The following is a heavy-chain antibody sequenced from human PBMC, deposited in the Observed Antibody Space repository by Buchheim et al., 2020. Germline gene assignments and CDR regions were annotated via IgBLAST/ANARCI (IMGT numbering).Heavy chain of an antibody. Sequence: QVQLQESGPGLVKPSQTLSLTCTVSGGSISSGDYYWSWIRQPPGKGLEWIGYIYYSGSTYYNPSLKSRFTISGDTSKNQFSLKLSSVTAADTAVYYCATRRSITIFGVVPSDYYYGMDVWGKGTT. D-gene: IGHD3-3*01. J-gene: IGHJ6*04. V-gene: IGHV4-30-4*01. CDR3: ATRRSITIFGVVPSDYYYGMDV. CDR2: IYYSGST. CDR1: GGSISSGDYY.